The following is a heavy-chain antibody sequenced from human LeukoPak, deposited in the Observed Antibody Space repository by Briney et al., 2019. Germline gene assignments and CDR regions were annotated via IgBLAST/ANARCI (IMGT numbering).Heavy chain of an antibody. D-gene: IGHD2-21*02. V-gene: IGHV1-8*02. CDR3: ARAPILAGGNSGKGLDY. Sequence: ASVKVSCKASGYTFTSYDINWVRQATGQGLEWMGWMNPNNGNTAYAQKFQSRVTTTTDTSTSTVYMELSSLRSEDTAVYYCARAPILAGGNSGKGLDYWGEGTLVTVYS. CDR2: MNPNNGNT. J-gene: IGHJ4*02. CDR1: GYTFTSYD.